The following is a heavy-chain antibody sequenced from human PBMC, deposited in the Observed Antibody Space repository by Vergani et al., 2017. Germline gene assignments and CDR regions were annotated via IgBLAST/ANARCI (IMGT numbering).Heavy chain of an antibody. V-gene: IGHV3-30*18. CDR2: ISYDGSNK. CDR1: GFTFSSYG. Sequence: QVQLVESGGGVVQPGRSLRLSCAASGFTFSSYGMHWVRQAPGKGLEWVAVISYDGSNKYYADSVKGRFTISRDNSKNTLYLQMNSLRAEDTAVYYCAKDWYYYGSGSYYNVLWGQGTLVTVSS. D-gene: IGHD3-10*01. J-gene: IGHJ4*02. CDR3: AKDWYYYGSGSYYNVL.